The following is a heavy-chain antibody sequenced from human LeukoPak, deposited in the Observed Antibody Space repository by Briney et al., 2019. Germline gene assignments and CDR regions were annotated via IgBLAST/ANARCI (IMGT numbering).Heavy chain of an antibody. D-gene: IGHD3-22*01. J-gene: IGHJ3*02. V-gene: IGHV1-69*13. CDR1: GGTFSSYA. CDR3: ARAPPNYYDTYGAFDI. CDR2: IIPIFGTA. Sequence: AASVKVSCKASGGTFSSYAISWVRQAPGQGLEWMGGIIPIFGTANYAQKFQGRVTITADESTSTAYMELSSLRSEDTAVYYCARAPPNYYDTYGAFDIWGQGTMVTASS.